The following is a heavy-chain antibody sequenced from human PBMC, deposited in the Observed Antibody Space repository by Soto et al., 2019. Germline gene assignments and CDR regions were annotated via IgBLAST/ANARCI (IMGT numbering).Heavy chain of an antibody. CDR3: TRRRRDFDWLLYDAFDI. CDR2: IRSKANSYAT. Sequence: EVQLVESGGGLVQPGGSLKLSCAASGFTFSGSAMHWVRQASGKGLEWVGRIRSKANSYATAYAASVKGRFTISRDDSKNTAYLQMNSLKTEDTAVYYCTRRRRDFDWLLYDAFDIWGQGTMVTVSS. D-gene: IGHD3-9*01. V-gene: IGHV3-73*02. J-gene: IGHJ3*02. CDR1: GFTFSGSA.